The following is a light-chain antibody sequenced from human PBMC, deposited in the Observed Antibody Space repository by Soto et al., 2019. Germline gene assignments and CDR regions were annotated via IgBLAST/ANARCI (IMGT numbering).Light chain of an antibody. Sequence: DIQLTQSPSLLSASVGDRVTITCRASQAISRHLAWYQQRPGTTPNLLISAASILESGVPSRFSGSGSGTEFTLTINSLQPDDFETYFCQQLNNYPLTFGGGTKVEIK. CDR2: AAS. J-gene: IGKJ4*02. CDR3: QQLNNYPLT. V-gene: IGKV1-9*01. CDR1: QAISRH.